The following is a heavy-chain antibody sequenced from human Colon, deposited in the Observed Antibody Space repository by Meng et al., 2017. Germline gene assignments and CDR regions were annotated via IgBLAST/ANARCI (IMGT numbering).Heavy chain of an antibody. Sequence: QVQLEESGPGLVKPSVTLPLTCGVSGVSVTSGQFWTWVRQPPGKGLEWIGEFHYTGPINYKPSLMSRVTISVDASRNQFSLRLTSVTAADTAVYYCAASSGWYRIDSWGQGTLVTVSS. CDR1: GVSVTSGQF. D-gene: IGHD6-19*01. V-gene: IGHV4-4*02. CDR3: AASSGWYRIDS. J-gene: IGHJ4*02. CDR2: FHYTGPI.